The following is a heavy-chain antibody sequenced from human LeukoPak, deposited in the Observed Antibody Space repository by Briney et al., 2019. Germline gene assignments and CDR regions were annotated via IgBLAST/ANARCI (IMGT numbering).Heavy chain of an antibody. Sequence: SETLSLTCIVSRGSMRSYYWSWIRQPPGKGLEWIGYIYYSGSTNYNPSRKSRVTISVDTSKNQFSLKLSSVTAADTAVYYCARGALRIAAAGTDNWFDPWGQGTLVTVSS. D-gene: IGHD6-13*01. V-gene: IGHV4-59*01. CDR1: RGSMRSYY. CDR2: IYYSGST. CDR3: ARGALRIAAAGTDNWFDP. J-gene: IGHJ5*02.